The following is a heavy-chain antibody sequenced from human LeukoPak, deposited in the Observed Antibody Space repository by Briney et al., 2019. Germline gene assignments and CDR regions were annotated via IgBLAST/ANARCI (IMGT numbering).Heavy chain of an antibody. V-gene: IGHV3-9*01. CDR1: GFTFDDYA. Sequence: QSGGSLRLSCAASGFTFDDYAMHWVRQAPGKGLEWVSGISWNSGSIGYVDSVKGRFTISRDNAKNSLYLQMNSLRAEDTAVYYCARIGGSYYAKQRHSFDYWGQGTLVTVSS. D-gene: IGHD1-26*01. CDR2: ISWNSGSI. J-gene: IGHJ4*02. CDR3: ARIGGSYYAKQRHSFDY.